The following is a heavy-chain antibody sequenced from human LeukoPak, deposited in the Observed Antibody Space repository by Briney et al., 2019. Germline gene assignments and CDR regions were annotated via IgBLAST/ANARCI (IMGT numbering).Heavy chain of an antibody. J-gene: IGHJ4*02. D-gene: IGHD6-6*01. CDR3: ARVAAARLIDY. CDR1: GGSFSGYY. V-gene: IGHV4-34*01. CDR2: INHSGST. Sequence: PSETLSLTCAVYGGSFSGYYWSWIRQPPGKGLEWIGEINHSGSTNYNPSLKSRVTIPVDTSKNQFSLKLSSVTAADTAVYYCARVAAARLIDYWGQGTLVTVSS.